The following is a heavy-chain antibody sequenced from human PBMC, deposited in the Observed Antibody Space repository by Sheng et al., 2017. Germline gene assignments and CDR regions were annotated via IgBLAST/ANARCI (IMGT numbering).Heavy chain of an antibody. CDR2: IYYSGST. Sequence: QVQLQESGPGLVKPSETLSLTCTVSGGSISSYYWSWIRQPPGKGLEWIGYIYYSGSTNYNPSLKSRVTISVDTSKNQFSLKLSSVTAAETAVYYCARGPSITMVRGVMGWFDPWGQGTLVTVSS. D-gene: IGHD3-10*01. CDR3: ARGPSITMVRGVMGWFDP. CDR1: GGSISSYY. J-gene: IGHJ5*02. V-gene: IGHV4-59*01.